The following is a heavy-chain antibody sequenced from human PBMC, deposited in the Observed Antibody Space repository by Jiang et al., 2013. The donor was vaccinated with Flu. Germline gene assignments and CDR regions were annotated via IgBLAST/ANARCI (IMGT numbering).Heavy chain of an antibody. D-gene: IGHD2-2*01. V-gene: IGHV3-23*01. CDR1: GFTFSSYS. CDR2: ISASVDST. CDR3: AKRYCSSTSCLDP. J-gene: IGHJ5*02. Sequence: RLSCAASGFTFSSYSMSWVRQAPGKGLERVSAISASVDSTYYADSVKGRFTISRDNSKNTLYLQMNSLRAEDTAVYYCAKRYCSSTSCLDPWGQGTLVTVSS.